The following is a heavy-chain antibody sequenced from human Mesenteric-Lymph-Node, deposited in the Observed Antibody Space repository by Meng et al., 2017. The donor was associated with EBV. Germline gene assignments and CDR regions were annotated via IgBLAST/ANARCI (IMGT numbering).Heavy chain of an antibody. CDR2: ISYDGSNK. D-gene: IGHD3-16*01. CDR3: ADLMLP. Sequence: QVQLVESGGGAVQPGRPLRLSCAASGCTLSNYGMHWVRQAPGKGLEWVAVISYDGSNKYYADSVKGRFTISRDNSKNTLYLQMNSLRAEDTAVYYCADLMLPWGQGTLGTVCS. J-gene: IGHJ5*02. CDR1: GCTLSNYG. V-gene: IGHV3-30*03.